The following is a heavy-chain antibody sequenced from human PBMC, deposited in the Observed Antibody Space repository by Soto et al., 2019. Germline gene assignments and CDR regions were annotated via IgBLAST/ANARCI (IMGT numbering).Heavy chain of an antibody. CDR2: ISWNGGSI. D-gene: IGHD3-16*01. V-gene: IGHV3-9*01. CDR1: GLTLRDYA. Sequence: PGGSLRLSCAASGLTLRDYAMHWVRQAPGKGLEWVSGISWNGGSIGYADSVKGRFSISRDNAKNSLSLQMNSLRVEDTALYYCARGLSDYIWGSGDWGQGTLVTVSS. CDR3: ARGLSDYIWGSGD. J-gene: IGHJ4*02.